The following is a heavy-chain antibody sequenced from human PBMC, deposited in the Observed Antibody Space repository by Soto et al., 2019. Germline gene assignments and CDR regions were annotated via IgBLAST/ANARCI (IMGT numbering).Heavy chain of an antibody. Sequence: EVQLVESGGGLVKPGGSLRLSCAASGFTFSTCSMNWVRQAPGKGLEWVSSISSSSSNIYYVDSVKGRFTISRDNAKNSLYLQMNSLRDDDTAVYYCARDNGYDAATLDYWGQGTLVTVSS. J-gene: IGHJ4*02. D-gene: IGHD5-12*01. CDR3: ARDNGYDAATLDY. CDR2: ISSSSSNI. CDR1: GFTFSTCS. V-gene: IGHV3-21*02.